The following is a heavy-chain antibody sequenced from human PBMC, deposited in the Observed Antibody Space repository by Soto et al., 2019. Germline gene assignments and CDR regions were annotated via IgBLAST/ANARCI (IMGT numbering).Heavy chain of an antibody. Sequence: QVQLVQSGAEVKKPGASVKVSCKASGYTFTDYYMHWVRQAPGQRLEWMGWINPNSGTTNYAQKFQGWVTMTRDTDITTVYMEVSRLRSDDTAVYYCARVPRGVYYGMDVWGQGTTVTVSS. V-gene: IGHV1-2*04. CDR2: INPNSGTT. D-gene: IGHD3-10*01. CDR3: ARVPRGVYYGMDV. CDR1: GYTFTDYY. J-gene: IGHJ6*02.